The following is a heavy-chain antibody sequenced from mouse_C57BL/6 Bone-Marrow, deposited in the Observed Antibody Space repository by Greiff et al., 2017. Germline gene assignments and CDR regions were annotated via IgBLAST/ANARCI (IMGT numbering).Heavy chain of an antibody. CDR1: GYTFTSYW. V-gene: IGHV1-64*01. CDR3: ARGIHGSSFYAMDY. CDR2: IHPNSGST. Sequence: QVQLQQPGAELVKPGASVKLSCKASGYTFTSYWMHWVKQRPGQGLEWIGMIHPNSGSTNYNEKFKSKATLTVDKSSSTAYMQLSSLTSEDSAVYYCARGIHGSSFYAMDYWGQGTSVTVSS. J-gene: IGHJ4*01. D-gene: IGHD1-1*01.